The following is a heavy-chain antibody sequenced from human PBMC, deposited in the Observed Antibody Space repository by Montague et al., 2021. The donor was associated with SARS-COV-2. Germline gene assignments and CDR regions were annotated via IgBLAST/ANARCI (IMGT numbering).Heavy chain of an antibody. D-gene: IGHD3-10*01. J-gene: IGHJ6*02. CDR2: LYCSGSV. CDR1: GGFISDSYY. V-gene: IGHV4-39*02. Sequence: SETLSLTCIVSGGFISDSYYWAWIRQAPGKGLEWLGSLYCSGSVYSNPSLKSRVSISVDKSKNHFSLRLTSATAAETAVYYCVRGAEEAHFAMDVWGQGTTVTVSS. CDR3: VRGAEEAHFAMDV.